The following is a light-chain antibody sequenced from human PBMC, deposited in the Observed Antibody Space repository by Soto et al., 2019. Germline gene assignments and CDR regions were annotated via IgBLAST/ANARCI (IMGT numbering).Light chain of an antibody. CDR2: GAS. CDR3: QQYKNWPPIT. CDR1: QSVSSN. Sequence: ETVMTQSPANLSVSPWERATLSCRASQSVSSNLAWYQQKPGQAPRLLIYGASTRAPGIPAKCSGSGSVTEFTLTICSLQSEDFAVYYCQQYKNWPPITFGQGTRWRL. J-gene: IGKJ5*01. V-gene: IGKV3-15*01.